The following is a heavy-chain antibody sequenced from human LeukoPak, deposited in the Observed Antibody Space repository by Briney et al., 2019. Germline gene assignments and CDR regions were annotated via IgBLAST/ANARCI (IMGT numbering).Heavy chain of an antibody. CDR1: GGSFSGYY. Sequence: SETLSLTCAVYGGSFSGYYWSWIRQPPGKGLEWIGYIYYSGSTNYNPSLKSRVTISVDTSKNQFSLKLSSVTAADTAVYYCAREAITNRTVVWGQGTLVTVSS. J-gene: IGHJ4*02. CDR2: IYYSGST. D-gene: IGHD4-23*01. V-gene: IGHV4-59*01. CDR3: AREAITNRTVV.